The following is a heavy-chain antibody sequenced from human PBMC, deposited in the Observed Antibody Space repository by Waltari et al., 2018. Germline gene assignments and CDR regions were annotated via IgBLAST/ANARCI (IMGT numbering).Heavy chain of an antibody. V-gene: IGHV3-43*01. CDR3: AKGPGDCSGGSCYSFDY. Sequence: EVQLVESGGVVVQPGGSLRLSCAASGFTFDDSTMHWVRQAPGKGLEWVSLISWDGGSTYYADSVKGRFTISRDNSKNSLYLQMNSLRTEDTALYYCAKGPGDCSGGSCYSFDYWGQGTLVTVSS. J-gene: IGHJ4*02. CDR1: GFTFDDST. D-gene: IGHD2-15*01. CDR2: ISWDGGST.